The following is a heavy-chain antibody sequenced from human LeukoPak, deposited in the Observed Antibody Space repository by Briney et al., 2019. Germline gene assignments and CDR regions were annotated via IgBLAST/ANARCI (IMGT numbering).Heavy chain of an antibody. CDR1: GFTFSSYW. J-gene: IGHJ4*02. V-gene: IGHV3-7*01. CDR3: ARGHDLEWLPHFDY. Sequence: GGSLRLSCTASGFTFSSYWMSWVRQAPGKGLEWVANIKQDGSEKYYVDSVKGRFTISRDNAKNSLYLQMNSLRAEDTAVYYCARGHDLEWLPHFDYWGQGTLVTVSS. D-gene: IGHD3-3*01. CDR2: IKQDGSEK.